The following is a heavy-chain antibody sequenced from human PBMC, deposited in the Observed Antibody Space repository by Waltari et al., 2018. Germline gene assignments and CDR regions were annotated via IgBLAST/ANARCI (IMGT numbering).Heavy chain of an antibody. CDR3: ARGGRWLQSTLDY. CDR2: INHSGST. Sequence: QVQLQQWGAGLLKPSETLSLTCAVYGGSFSGYYWSWIRQPPGKGLEWIGEINHSGSTNDNPSLKSRVTISVDTSKNQFSLKLSSVTAADTAVYYCARGGRWLQSTLDYWGQGTLVTVSS. D-gene: IGHD5-12*01. CDR1: GGSFSGYY. J-gene: IGHJ4*02. V-gene: IGHV4-34*01.